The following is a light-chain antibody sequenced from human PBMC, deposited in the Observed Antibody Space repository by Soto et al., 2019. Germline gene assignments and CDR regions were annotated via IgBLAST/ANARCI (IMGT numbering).Light chain of an antibody. CDR3: CSYPGGGTWV. Sequence: QSALTQPASVSGSPGQSITISCTGTSSDVGSNNHVSWYQQHPGKAPKLMIYEGSERPSGVSNRFSGSKSANTASLTISGLQAEDEADYYCCSYPGGGTWVFGGGTKLTVL. CDR2: EGS. CDR1: SSDVGSNNH. V-gene: IGLV2-23*01. J-gene: IGLJ3*02.